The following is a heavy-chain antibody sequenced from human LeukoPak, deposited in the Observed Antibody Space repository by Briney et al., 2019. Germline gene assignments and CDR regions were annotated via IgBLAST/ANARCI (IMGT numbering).Heavy chain of an antibody. J-gene: IGHJ4*02. D-gene: IGHD3-22*01. V-gene: IGHV3-30*19. CDR3: ARGAFYDSSGRTAGFDY. CDR1: GFTFSSYG. Sequence: GGSLRLSCAASGFTFSSYGMHWVRQAPGKGLEWVAVVSYDGDNKYYADSVKGRFTISRDNSKNTLFLQMNSLRTEDMAVYYCARGAFYDSSGRTAGFDYWGQGTLVTVSS. CDR2: VSYDGDNK.